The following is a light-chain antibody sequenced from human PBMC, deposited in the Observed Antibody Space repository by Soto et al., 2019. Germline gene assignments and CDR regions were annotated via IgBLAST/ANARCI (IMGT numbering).Light chain of an antibody. CDR1: QSVSSYY. V-gene: IGKV3-20*01. CDR3: QHYYTSYTT. Sequence: IVLTQSPATLSLSPGERPTLSCRSSQSVSSYYLAWYQQKPGQAPRLLIFGASTRATGIPDRFSGSGSGTDFTLTISRLEPEDFAVYYCQHYYTSYTTFGQGTKVDI. J-gene: IGKJ1*01. CDR2: GAS.